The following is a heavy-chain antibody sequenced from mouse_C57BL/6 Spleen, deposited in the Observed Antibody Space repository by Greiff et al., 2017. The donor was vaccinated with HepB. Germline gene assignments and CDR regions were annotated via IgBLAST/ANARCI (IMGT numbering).Heavy chain of an antibody. Sequence: EVKLVESGGGLVQPGGSLKLSCAASGFTFSDYGMAWVRQAPRKGPEWVAFISNLAYSIYYADTVTGRFTISRENAKNTLYLEMSSLRSEDTAMYYCARGGVYYGSSYEDHYAMDYWGQGTSVTVSS. D-gene: IGHD1-1*01. V-gene: IGHV5-15*01. CDR2: ISNLAYSI. CDR3: ARGGVYYGSSYEDHYAMDY. CDR1: GFTFSDYG. J-gene: IGHJ4*01.